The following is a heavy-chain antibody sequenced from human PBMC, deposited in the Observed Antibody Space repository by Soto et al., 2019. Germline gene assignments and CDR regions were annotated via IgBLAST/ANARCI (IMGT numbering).Heavy chain of an antibody. CDR3: ARDYSSSSEGDGWFDP. V-gene: IGHV3-74*01. D-gene: IGHD6-6*01. CDR2: INSDGSST. J-gene: IGHJ5*02. CDR1: GFTFSSYW. Sequence: LSLTCAASGFTFSSYWMHWVRQAPGKGLVWVSRINSDGSSTSYADSVKGRFTISRDNAKNTLYLQMNSLRAEDTAVDYCARDYSSSSEGDGWFDPWGQGTLVTVSS.